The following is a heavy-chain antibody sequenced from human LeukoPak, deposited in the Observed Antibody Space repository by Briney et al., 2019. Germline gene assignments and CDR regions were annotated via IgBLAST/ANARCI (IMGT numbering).Heavy chain of an antibody. CDR1: GFTFDDYA. CDR3: VKDAGSSWAYNWFDP. Sequence: PGGSLRLSCAASGFTFDDYAMHWVRQAPGKGLEWVSGISWNSGSIGYADSVKGRLTISRDNAKNSLYLQMNSLRAEDMALYYCVKDAGSSWAYNWFDPWGQGTLVIVSS. D-gene: IGHD6-13*01. J-gene: IGHJ5*02. CDR2: ISWNSGSI. V-gene: IGHV3-9*03.